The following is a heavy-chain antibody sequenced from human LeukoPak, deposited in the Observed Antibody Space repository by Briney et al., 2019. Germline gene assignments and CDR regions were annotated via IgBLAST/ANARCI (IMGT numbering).Heavy chain of an antibody. CDR3: ARGSAGGYFDWLLSAYYYGMDV. CDR2: INPNSGGT. CDR1: GYTFTGYY. D-gene: IGHD3-9*01. Sequence: ASVKVSCKASGYTFTGYYIHWARQAPGQGPEWMGWINPNSGGTNYAQKFQGRVTMTRDTSISTAYMELSRLRSDDTAVYYCARGSAGGYFDWLLSAYYYGMDVWGQGTTVTVSS. V-gene: IGHV1-2*02. J-gene: IGHJ6*02.